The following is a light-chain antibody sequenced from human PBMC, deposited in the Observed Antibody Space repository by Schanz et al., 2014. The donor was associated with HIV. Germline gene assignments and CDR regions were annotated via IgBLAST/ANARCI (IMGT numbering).Light chain of an antibody. CDR2: GAS. V-gene: IGKV3-15*01. J-gene: IGKJ5*01. Sequence: VLTQSPGTLSLSPGDRATLSCRASQSVSSSYLAWYQQKPGQAPRLLIYGASTRATGIPARFSGSGSGTEFTLTISSLQSEDFAVYYCQQYNDWPPITFGQGTRLEIK. CDR3: QQYNDWPPIT. CDR1: QSVSSSY.